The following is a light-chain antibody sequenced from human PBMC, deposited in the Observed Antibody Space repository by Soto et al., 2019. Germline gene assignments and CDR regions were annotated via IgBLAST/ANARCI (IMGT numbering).Light chain of an antibody. CDR2: LAS. J-gene: IGKJ1*01. CDR3: MQALQTPWT. Sequence: DLVMTQSPLSLPVTPGESASISCRSSQSLLHNNGYNYLDWYLQKPGQSPQPMIYLASHRASGVPDRISGSGSGTDFTLKISRVEAEDVGFYFCMQALQTPWTFGQGTKVEI. CDR1: QSLLHNNGYNY. V-gene: IGKV2-28*01.